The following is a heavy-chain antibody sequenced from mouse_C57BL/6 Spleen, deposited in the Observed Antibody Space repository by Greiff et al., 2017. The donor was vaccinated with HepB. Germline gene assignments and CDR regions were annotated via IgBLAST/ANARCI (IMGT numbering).Heavy chain of an antibody. CDR2: INPSSGYT. V-gene: IGHV1-4*01. Sequence: QVQLKQSGAELARPGASVKMSCKASGYTFTSYTMHWVKQRPGQGLEWIGYINPSSGYTKYNQKFKDKATLTADKSSSTAYMQLSSLTSEDSAVYYCARGGDGKYFDYWGQGTTLTVSS. CDR3: ARGGDGKYFDY. CDR1: GYTFTSYT. J-gene: IGHJ2*01. D-gene: IGHD1-1*01.